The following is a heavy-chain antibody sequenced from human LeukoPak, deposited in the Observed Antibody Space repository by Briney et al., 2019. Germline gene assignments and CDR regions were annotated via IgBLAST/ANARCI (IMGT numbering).Heavy chain of an antibody. CDR3: ARSGGVALFDI. J-gene: IGHJ3*02. D-gene: IGHD3-3*01. CDR2: IGTAGDT. Sequence: GGSLRLSCAASGFTFSSYDMPWVRQATGKGLEWVSAIGTAGDTYYPGSVKGRFTISGENAKNSLYLQMNSLRARDTAVYYCARSGGVALFDIWGQGTMVTVSS. CDR1: GFTFSSYD. V-gene: IGHV3-13*01.